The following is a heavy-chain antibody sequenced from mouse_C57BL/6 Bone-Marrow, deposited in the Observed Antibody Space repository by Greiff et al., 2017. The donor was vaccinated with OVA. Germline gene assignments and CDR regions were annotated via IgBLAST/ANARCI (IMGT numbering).Heavy chain of an antibody. Sequence: VKLQQPGAELVKPGASVKLSCKASGYTFTSYWMQWVKQRPGQGLEWIGEIDPSDSYTNYNQKFKGKATLTVDTSSSTAYMQLSSLTSEDSAVYYCGTGYFDYWGQGTTLTVSS. J-gene: IGHJ2*01. CDR3: GTGYFDY. CDR2: IDPSDSYT. D-gene: IGHD4-1*01. CDR1: GYTFTSYW. V-gene: IGHV1-50*01.